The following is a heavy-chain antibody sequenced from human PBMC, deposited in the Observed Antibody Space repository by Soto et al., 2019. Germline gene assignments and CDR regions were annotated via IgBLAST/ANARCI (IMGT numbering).Heavy chain of an antibody. CDR2: IWFDGNNK. CDR3: ERGCGGNCYYSPPCDY. V-gene: IGHV3-33*01. Sequence: QVQLVESGGGVVQPGRSLRLSCAASGFTFSTYGMHWVRQAPGKGLEWVAVIWFDGNNKYYADSVKGRFTISRDNSANRLYLEMNSLEAEDTAVYYCERGCGGNCYYSPPCDYWGQGILVTVSP. J-gene: IGHJ4*02. D-gene: IGHD2-21*02. CDR1: GFTFSTYG.